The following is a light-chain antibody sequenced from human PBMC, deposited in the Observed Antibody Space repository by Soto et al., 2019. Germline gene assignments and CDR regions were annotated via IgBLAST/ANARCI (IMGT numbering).Light chain of an antibody. CDR2: HAS. V-gene: IGKV1-5*01. Sequence: DIQMPQSPSTLPASVGDRVTITCRASQSISSWLAWYQQKPGTAPKVLIYHASNLQSGVPSRFSGSGSGTEFTLTISSLQPDDFATYYCQQYNSYSFGQGTKVDIK. CDR1: QSISSW. J-gene: IGKJ1*01. CDR3: QQYNSYS.